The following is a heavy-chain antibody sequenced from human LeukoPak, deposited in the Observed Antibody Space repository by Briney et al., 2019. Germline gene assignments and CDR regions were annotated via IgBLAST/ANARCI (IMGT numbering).Heavy chain of an antibody. J-gene: IGHJ4*02. D-gene: IGHD3-22*01. CDR2: IYYSGST. CDR3: ARVHYYDNSGYWFFDY. CDR1: GGSITSSSYY. Sequence: SETLSLTCTVSGGSITSSSYYWGCIRQPPGKGLEWIGSIYYSGSTYYNPSLKSRVTISLDTSKNQFSLRLSSVTAADTAVYYCARVHYYDNSGYWFFDYWGQGTLVTVSS. V-gene: IGHV4-39*07.